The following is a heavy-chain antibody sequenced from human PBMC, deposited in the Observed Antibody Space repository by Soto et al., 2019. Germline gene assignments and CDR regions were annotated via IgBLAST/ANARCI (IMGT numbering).Heavy chain of an antibody. CDR2: INKDGSYR. CDR1: GFTFSSDW. D-gene: IGHD1-1*01. J-gene: IGHJ4*02. Sequence: GGSLRLSFATSGFTFSSDWMHWVRQAPGKGLVWVPRINKDGSYRNYADFVEGRFTISRDYAKSELYLQMDRLRAEDTAVYYWARGGLEPFDYLGQGALVTVSS. V-gene: IGHV3-74*01. CDR3: ARGGLEPFDY.